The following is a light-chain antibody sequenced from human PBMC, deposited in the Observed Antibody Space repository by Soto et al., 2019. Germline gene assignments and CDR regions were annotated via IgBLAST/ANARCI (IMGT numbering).Light chain of an antibody. V-gene: IGKV1-5*03. CDR2: KAS. J-gene: IGKJ1*01. Sequence: EIQMTQYPSTLSGSVGDRVTITWRASQTISSWLAWYQQKPGKAPKLLIYKASSLESGVPSRFSGSGSGTEFTLTISSLQPDDFATYYCQQYNSYSPTFGQGTKVDI. CDR3: QQYNSYSPT. CDR1: QTISSW.